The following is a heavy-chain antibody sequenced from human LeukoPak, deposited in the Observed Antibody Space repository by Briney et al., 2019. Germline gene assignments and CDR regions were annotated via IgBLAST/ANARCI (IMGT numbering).Heavy chain of an antibody. D-gene: IGHD4-17*01. V-gene: IGHV4-38-2*01. CDR2: IYHSGNT. J-gene: IGHJ2*01. CDR3: ARPKYGDAAYFAL. CDR1: GYSISSGYY. Sequence: SETLPLTCAVSGYSISSGYYWGWIRRPPGKGLEWIGSIYHSGNTYYNPSLKSRVTISVDTSKNQFFLKVTSVTAADAAVYYCARPKYGDAAYFALWGRGALVTVSS.